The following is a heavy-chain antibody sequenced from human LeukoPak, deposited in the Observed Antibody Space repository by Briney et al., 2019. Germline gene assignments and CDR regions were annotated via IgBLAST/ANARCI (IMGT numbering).Heavy chain of an antibody. CDR2: INHSGST. J-gene: IGHJ4*02. Sequence: PSETLSLTCAVYGGSFSGYYWSWIRQPPGKGLEWIGEINHSGSTNYSPSLKSRVTISVDTSKNQFSLKLSSVTAADTAVYYCARGMVRGVPFDYWGQGTLVTVSS. V-gene: IGHV4-34*01. CDR1: GGSFSGYY. D-gene: IGHD3-10*01. CDR3: ARGMVRGVPFDY.